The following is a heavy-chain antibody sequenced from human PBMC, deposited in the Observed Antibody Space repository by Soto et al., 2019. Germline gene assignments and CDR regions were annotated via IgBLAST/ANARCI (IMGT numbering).Heavy chain of an antibody. D-gene: IGHD2-15*01. V-gene: IGHV3-74*01. CDR2: INSDGSST. J-gene: IGHJ4*02. Sequence: EVQLVESGGGLVQPGGSLRLSCAASGFTFSSYWMHWVRQAPGKGLVWVSSINSDGSSTSYADSVKGRFTISRDNAKNTLYLQRNSLRAEDTAVYYCVRTSLVVAAATREDYWGQGTLVSVSS. CDR1: GFTFSSYW. CDR3: VRTSLVVAAATREDY.